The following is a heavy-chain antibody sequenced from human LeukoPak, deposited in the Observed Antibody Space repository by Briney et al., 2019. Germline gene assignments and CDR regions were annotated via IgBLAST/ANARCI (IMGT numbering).Heavy chain of an antibody. CDR1: GGSVSSGSYY. D-gene: IGHD5-18*01. CDR3: ASTRGYNYDYFDY. CDR2: IYYSGST. V-gene: IGHV4-61*01. Sequence: PSETLSLTCTVSGGSVSSGSYYWSWIRQPPGKGLEWIGYIYYSGSTNYNPSLKSRVTISVDTSRNQFSLKLSSVTAADTAVYYCASTRGYNYDYFDYWGQGTLVTVSS. J-gene: IGHJ4*02.